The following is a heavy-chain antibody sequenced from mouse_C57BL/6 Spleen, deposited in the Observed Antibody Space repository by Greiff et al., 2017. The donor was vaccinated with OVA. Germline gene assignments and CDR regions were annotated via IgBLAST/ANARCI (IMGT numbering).Heavy chain of an antibody. CDR1: GFSLSTSGMG. J-gene: IGHJ1*03. Sequence: QVTLKESGPGILQSSQTLSLTCSFSGFSLSTSGMGVSWIRHPSGMGLDWLAHIYWDDDKCYNPFLKSRLTISNETSSNQVVLKITSVDTAETAAYYCARRRGYVDVWGTGTTVTVAS. CDR3: ARRRGYVDV. CDR2: IYWDDDK. V-gene: IGHV8-12*01.